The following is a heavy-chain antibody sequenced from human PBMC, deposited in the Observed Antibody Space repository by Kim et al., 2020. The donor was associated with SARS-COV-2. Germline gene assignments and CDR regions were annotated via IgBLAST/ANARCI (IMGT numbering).Heavy chain of an antibody. CDR3: ARHHRRWLQPPYYSCYGMDV. CDR2: IYYSGST. Sequence: SETLSLTCTVSGGSISSYYWSWIRQPPGKGLEWIGYIYYSGSTNYNPSLKLRVTISVDTSKNQFSLKLSSVTAADTAVYYCARHHRRWLQPPYYSCYGMDVWGQGTTVTVSS. J-gene: IGHJ6*02. CDR1: GGSISSYY. V-gene: IGHV4-59*08. D-gene: IGHD5-12*01.